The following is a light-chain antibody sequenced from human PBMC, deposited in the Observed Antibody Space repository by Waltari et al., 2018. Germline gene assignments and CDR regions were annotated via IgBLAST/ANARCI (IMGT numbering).Light chain of an antibody. Sequence: DIQVTPSPAPLPASVGDRVPLTRRASQSIGRWLAWYQQKPGKAPKLLISESSILQNAVPSRFSGSGSGTDFTLTINGLQPDDFAIYYCHQYMSYPWTFGLGTKVEI. CDR1: QSIGRW. V-gene: IGKV1-5*03. J-gene: IGKJ1*01. CDR2: ESS. CDR3: HQYMSYPWT.